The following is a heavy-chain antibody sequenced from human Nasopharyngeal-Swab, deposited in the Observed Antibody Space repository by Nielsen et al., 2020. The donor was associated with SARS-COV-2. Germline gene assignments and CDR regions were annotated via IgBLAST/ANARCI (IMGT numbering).Heavy chain of an antibody. CDR1: GGSFSGYF. CDR3: ARYRQYRGYYYYGMDV. CDR2: INHSGST. V-gene: IGHV4-34*01. Sequence: LETLSLTCAVYGGSFSGYFWSWIRQPPGKGLEWIGEINHSGSTNYNPSLKSRVTISVDTSKNQFSLKLSSVTAADTAAYYCARYRQYRGYYYYGMDVWGQGTTVTVSS. J-gene: IGHJ6*02. D-gene: IGHD6-13*01.